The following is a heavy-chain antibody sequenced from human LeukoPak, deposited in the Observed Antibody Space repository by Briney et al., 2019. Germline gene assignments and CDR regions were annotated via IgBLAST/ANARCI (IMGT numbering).Heavy chain of an antibody. D-gene: IGHD6-19*01. Sequence: GGSLRLSCAASGFTFSSYAMSWVRQAPGKGLEWVSAISGSGGGTYYADSVKGRFTISRDNSKNTLYLQMNSLRAEDTAVYYCAKESSGWLPPIKYFQHWGQGTLVTVSS. V-gene: IGHV3-23*01. J-gene: IGHJ1*01. CDR3: AKESSGWLPPIKYFQH. CDR1: GFTFSSYA. CDR2: ISGSGGGT.